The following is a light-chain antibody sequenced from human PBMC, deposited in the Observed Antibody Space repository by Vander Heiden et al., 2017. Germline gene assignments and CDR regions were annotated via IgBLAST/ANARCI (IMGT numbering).Light chain of an antibody. V-gene: IGLV8-61*01. CDR1: SGSVSTSYY. CDR3: ELYMGRVV. CDR2: STN. J-gene: IGLJ2*01. Sequence: QTVVTQEPSFSVSPGGTVTLTCGLSSGSVSTSYYPSWYQQTPGQAPRTPIYSTNTRSSGVPDRFSGSIPGNKAALTITGAEADDESDYYCELYMGRVVFGGGTKLTVL.